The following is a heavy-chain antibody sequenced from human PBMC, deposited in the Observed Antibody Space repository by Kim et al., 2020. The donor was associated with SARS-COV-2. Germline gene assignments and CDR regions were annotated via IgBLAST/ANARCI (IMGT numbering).Heavy chain of an antibody. Sequence: GGSLRLSCVASGFNFGTFDMSWVRQAPGKGLKWVSVMKAPHDNTYYAESVKGRFTVSRDSARNMLYLQMNSLRADDTAVYYCVKGAWLDYWGPGTLVTVSS. CDR2: MKAPHDNT. D-gene: IGHD5-12*01. J-gene: IGHJ4*02. CDR3: VKGAWLDY. CDR1: GFNFGTFD. V-gene: IGHV3-23*01.